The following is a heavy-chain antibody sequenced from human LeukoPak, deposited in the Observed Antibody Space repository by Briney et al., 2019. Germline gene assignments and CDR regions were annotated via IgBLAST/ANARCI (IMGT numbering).Heavy chain of an antibody. Sequence: GASVKVSCKASGYTFTGYYMHWVRQAPGQGLEWMGWINPNSGGTNYAQKFQGRVPMTRATSISKAYMELSRLTSDDTAVYYCARGEYVISGYRNDAFDIWGQGTMVTVSS. V-gene: IGHV1-2*02. CDR1: GYTFTGYY. D-gene: IGHD3-22*01. CDR3: ARGEYVISGYRNDAFDI. CDR2: INPNSGGT. J-gene: IGHJ3*02.